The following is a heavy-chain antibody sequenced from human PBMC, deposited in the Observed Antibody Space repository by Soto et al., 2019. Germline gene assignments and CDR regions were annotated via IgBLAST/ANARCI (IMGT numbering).Heavy chain of an antibody. J-gene: IGHJ6*03. CDR2: IYYSGST. D-gene: IGHD2-8*01. Sequence: QLQLQESGPGLVKPSETLSLTCTVSGGSISSSSYYWGWIRQPPGKGLEWIGSIYYSGSTYYNPSLKSRGTISVDTSKNQFSLKLSSVTAADTAVYYCARLMNGCTNGVCPYYYYYMDVWGKGTTVTVSS. CDR1: GGSISSSSYY. V-gene: IGHV4-39*01. CDR3: ARLMNGCTNGVCPYYYYYMDV.